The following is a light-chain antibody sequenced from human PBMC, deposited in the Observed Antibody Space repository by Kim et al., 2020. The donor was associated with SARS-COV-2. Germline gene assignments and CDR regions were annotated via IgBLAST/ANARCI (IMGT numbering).Light chain of an antibody. V-gene: IGLV3-1*01. CDR3: QAWDSRV. CDR2: QDS. CDR1: KLGDKY. J-gene: IGLJ3*02. Sequence: SYELTQPPSVSESPGQTASITCSGDKLGDKYACWYQQKPGQSPVLVIYQDSKRPSGIPERFSGSNSGNTATLTISGTQAMDEADYYCQAWDSRVFGGGTQLTVL.